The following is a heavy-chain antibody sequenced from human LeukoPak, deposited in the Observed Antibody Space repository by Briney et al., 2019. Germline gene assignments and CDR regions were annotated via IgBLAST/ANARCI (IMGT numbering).Heavy chain of an antibody. J-gene: IGHJ3*02. CDR1: GGSISSGDYY. V-gene: IGHV4-39*07. D-gene: IGHD3-22*01. CDR3: ARAGSGYYFSFRAFDI. Sequence: PSETLSLTCTVSGGSISSGDYYWSWIRQPPGKGLEWIREINHSGSTNYNPSLKSRVTISVDTSKNQFSLKLSSVTAADTAVYYCARAGSGYYFSFRAFDIWGQGTMVTVSS. CDR2: INHSGST.